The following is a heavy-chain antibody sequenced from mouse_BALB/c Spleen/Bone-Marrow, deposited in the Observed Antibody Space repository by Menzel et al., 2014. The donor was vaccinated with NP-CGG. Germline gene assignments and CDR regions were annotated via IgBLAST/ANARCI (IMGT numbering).Heavy chain of an antibody. V-gene: IGHV3-6*02. Sequence: EVQLKESGPGLVKPSQSLSLTCSVTGYSITSGYYWNWIRQFPGNKLEWMGYISYDGSNNYNPSLKNRISITRDTSKNQFFLKLNSVTTEDTATYYCAKGGICLMDYWGQGTSVTVSS. D-gene: IGHD6-1*01. CDR3: AKGGICLMDY. CDR1: GYSITSGYY. J-gene: IGHJ4*01. CDR2: ISYDGSN.